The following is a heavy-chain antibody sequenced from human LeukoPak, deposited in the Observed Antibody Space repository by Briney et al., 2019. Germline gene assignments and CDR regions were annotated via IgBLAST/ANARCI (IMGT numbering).Heavy chain of an antibody. J-gene: IGHJ4*02. V-gene: IGHV3-15*01. Sequence: GGSLRLSCAASGFTFSNARMSWVRQAPGKGLEWVGRIKSKTDGGTTDYAAPVKGRFTISRDDSKNTLYLQMNSLKTEDTAVYYCTTGYCSGGSCYSSYFDYWGQGTLVTVSS. CDR1: GFTFSNAR. CDR2: IKSKTDGGTT. D-gene: IGHD2-15*01. CDR3: TTGYCSGGSCYSSYFDY.